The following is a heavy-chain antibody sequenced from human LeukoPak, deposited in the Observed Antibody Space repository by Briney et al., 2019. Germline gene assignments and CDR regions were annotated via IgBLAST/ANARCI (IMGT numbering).Heavy chain of an antibody. D-gene: IGHD3-10*01. V-gene: IGHV3-20*04. CDR2: INWNGGST. J-gene: IGHJ6*03. CDR1: GFIFSTFG. CDR3: ARAGAMVRDYMDV. Sequence: PGRSLRLSCAASGFIFSTFGMHWVRQAPGKGLEWVAGINWNGGSTSYVDSVKGRITISRDNTKNSLYLQMNSLRAEDTALYYCARAGAMVRDYMDVWGKGTTVTVSS.